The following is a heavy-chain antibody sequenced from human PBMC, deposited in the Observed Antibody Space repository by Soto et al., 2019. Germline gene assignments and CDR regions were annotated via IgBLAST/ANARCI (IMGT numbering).Heavy chain of an antibody. CDR1: GYTFSNFG. J-gene: IGHJ4*02. CDR2: ISPNSEKT. V-gene: IGHV1-18*01. CDR3: AAVQGGGATFPF. D-gene: IGHD1-26*01. Sequence: ASVKVSCKASGYTFSNFGICWVRQAPGEGLEWMGWISPNSEKTKIAQRFQGRVTMTTDISTSTSYLELRGLTLEDTAVYYCAAVQGGGATFPFWGPGTLVTVS.